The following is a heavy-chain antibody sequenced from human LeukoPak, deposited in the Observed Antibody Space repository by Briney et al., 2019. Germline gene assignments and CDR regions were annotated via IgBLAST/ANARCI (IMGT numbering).Heavy chain of an antibody. V-gene: IGHV4-59*01. CDR1: GGSISSYY. Sequence: SETLSLTCTVSGGSISSYYWSWIRQPPGKGLEWIGYIYYIGSTNYNPSLKSRVTISVDTSKNHFSLNLSSLTAADAAVYYCARDRATYDSSGYSFDYWGQGILVTVST. CDR2: IYYIGST. CDR3: ARDRATYDSSGYSFDY. J-gene: IGHJ4*02. D-gene: IGHD3-22*01.